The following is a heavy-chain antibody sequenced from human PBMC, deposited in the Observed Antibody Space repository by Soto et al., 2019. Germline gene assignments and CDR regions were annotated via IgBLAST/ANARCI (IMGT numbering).Heavy chain of an antibody. V-gene: IGHV3-30*18. Sequence: VQLVESGGDLVQPGRSLRLSCAASGFTFSTYGMHWVRQPPGKGLEWVAVISSDGKSEHYADPVKGRFSISRDNSKNTLSLQMNSLRVEDTAVYYCAKTITTYSGDSRGRGALVDYWGQGTLVTVSS. J-gene: IGHJ4*02. D-gene: IGHD3-22*01. CDR1: GFTFSTYG. CDR2: ISSDGKSE. CDR3: AKTITTYSGDSRGRGALVDY.